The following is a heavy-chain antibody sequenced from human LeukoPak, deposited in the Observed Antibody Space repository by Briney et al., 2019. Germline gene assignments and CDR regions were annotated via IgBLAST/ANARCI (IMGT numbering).Heavy chain of an antibody. J-gene: IGHJ4*02. D-gene: IGHD5-24*01. CDR1: GFTFSSYW. CDR2: IYYGGST. CDR3: ASSRWLHQDWEDY. Sequence: PGGSLRLSCAASGFTFSSYWMSWVRQPPGKGLEWIGTIYYGGSTSYSPSLKSRVTISVDTSKNQFSLNVSSVTAADTAVYYCASSRWLHQDWEDYWGQGTLVTVSS. V-gene: IGHV4-39*07.